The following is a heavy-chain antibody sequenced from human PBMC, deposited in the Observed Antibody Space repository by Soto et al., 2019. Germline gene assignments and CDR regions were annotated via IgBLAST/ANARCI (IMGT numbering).Heavy chain of an antibody. D-gene: IGHD6-19*01. V-gene: IGHV1-69*01. Sequence: QVQLVQSGAEVKQPGSSVKVSCKASGGTYSSYAISWVRQAPGQGLEWMGGIIPIFGTANYAQKFQGRVTITADESTSTAYMELSSLRSEDTAVYYCARERIAVAGTGGAFDIWGQGTMVTVSS. J-gene: IGHJ3*02. CDR3: ARERIAVAGTGGAFDI. CDR2: IIPIFGTA. CDR1: GGTYSSYA.